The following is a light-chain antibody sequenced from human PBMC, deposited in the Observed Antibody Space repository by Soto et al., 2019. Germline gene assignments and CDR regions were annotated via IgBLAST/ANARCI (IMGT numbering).Light chain of an antibody. CDR1: SSDVGGYNY. J-gene: IGLJ2*01. Sequence: QSALTQPASVSGSPGQWITISCTGTSSDVGGYNYVSWYQQHPGKAPKLMIYDVSNRPSGFSNRFSGSKSGNTASLTISGVQDEDEADYYCSSYTSSSVVFGGGTKLTVL. CDR2: DVS. CDR3: SSYTSSSVV. V-gene: IGLV2-14*01.